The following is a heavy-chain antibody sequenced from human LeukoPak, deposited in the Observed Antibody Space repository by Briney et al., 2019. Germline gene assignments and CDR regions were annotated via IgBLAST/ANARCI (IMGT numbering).Heavy chain of an antibody. CDR2: ISWNSGSI. CDR3: ARQGDSSSYLPDY. J-gene: IGHJ4*02. Sequence: GGSLRLSCAASGFTFDDYAMHWVRQAPGKGLEWVSGISWNSGSIGYADSVKGRFTISRDNAKNSLYLQMNSLRAEDTALYYCARQGDSSSYLPDYWGQGTLVTVSS. D-gene: IGHD6-13*01. CDR1: GFTFDDYA. V-gene: IGHV3-9*01.